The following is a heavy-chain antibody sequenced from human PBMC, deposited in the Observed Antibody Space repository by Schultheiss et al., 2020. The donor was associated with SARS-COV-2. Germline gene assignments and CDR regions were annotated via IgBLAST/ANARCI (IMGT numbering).Heavy chain of an antibody. V-gene: IGHV2-70*20. Sequence: LRLSCAASGFTVSSNYMSWVRQAPGKGLEWLALIDWDDDKYYSTSLKTRLTISKDTSKNQVVLTMTNMDPVDTATYYCARTDSYGDYDYWGQGTLVTVSS. CDR2: IDWDDDK. J-gene: IGHJ4*02. CDR1: GFTVSSNY. CDR3: ARTDSYGDYDY. D-gene: IGHD4-17*01.